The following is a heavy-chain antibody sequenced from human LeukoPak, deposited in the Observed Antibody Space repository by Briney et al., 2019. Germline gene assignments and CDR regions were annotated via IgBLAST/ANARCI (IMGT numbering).Heavy chain of an antibody. J-gene: IGHJ6*02. CDR1: GYTFTGYF. CDR2: INPNSGGT. D-gene: IGHD4-17*01. V-gene: IGHV1-2*02. CDR3: ASYHHRDFGDYYGMDV. Sequence: ASVKVSCKASGYTFTGYFMHWVRQAPGQGLEWMGWINPNSGGTNYAQKFQGRVTMTRDTSTSTVYMELSSLISEDTAVYYCASYHHRDFGDYYGMDVWGQGTTVTVSS.